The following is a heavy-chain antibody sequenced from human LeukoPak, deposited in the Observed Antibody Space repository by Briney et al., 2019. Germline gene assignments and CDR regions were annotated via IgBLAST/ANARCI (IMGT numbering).Heavy chain of an antibody. Sequence: SETLSLTCAVYGESFSGYYWGWIRQPPGKTLEWIGSIYSSGSTYYNSSLKSRVIILIDTSKNHFSLTLSSVTAADTAVYYCTRSDGYGLVGIWGQGTMVTVSS. CDR1: GESFSGYY. CDR3: TRSDGYGLVGI. D-gene: IGHD3-10*01. J-gene: IGHJ3*01. CDR2: IYSSGST. V-gene: IGHV4-34*01.